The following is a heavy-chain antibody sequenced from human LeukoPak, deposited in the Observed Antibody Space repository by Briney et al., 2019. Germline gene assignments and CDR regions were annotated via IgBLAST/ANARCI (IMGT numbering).Heavy chain of an antibody. J-gene: IGHJ5*02. CDR2: ISAYHGNT. V-gene: IGHV1-18*01. Sequence: ASVKVSCKASGYTFTSYGISWVRQAPGQGLEWMGWISAYHGNTNYAQKLQGRVTMTTDTPTSTAYMELRSLRSDDTAVYYCARVFPSMVRGLDPWGQGTLVTVSS. D-gene: IGHD3-10*01. CDR1: GYTFTSYG. CDR3: ARVFPSMVRGLDP.